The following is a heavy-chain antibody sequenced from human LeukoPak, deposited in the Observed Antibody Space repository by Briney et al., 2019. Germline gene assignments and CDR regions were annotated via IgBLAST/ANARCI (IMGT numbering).Heavy chain of an antibody. Sequence: ASVKVSCKASGYTFTSYYMHWVRQAPGQGLEWMGIINPSGGSTSYAQKFQGRVTMTRDTSTSTVYMELNSLRAEDTAVYYCARGTPSSSGWLYYGMDVWGQGTTVTVSS. D-gene: IGHD6-19*01. J-gene: IGHJ6*02. V-gene: IGHV1-46*01. CDR2: INPSGGST. CDR3: ARGTPSSSGWLYYGMDV. CDR1: GYTFTSYY.